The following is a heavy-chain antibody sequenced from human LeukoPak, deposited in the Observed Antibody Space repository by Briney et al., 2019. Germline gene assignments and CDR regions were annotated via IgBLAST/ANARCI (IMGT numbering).Heavy chain of an antibody. CDR3: AKVRGVIPYYYYYMDV. V-gene: IGHV4-59*01. J-gene: IGHJ6*03. CDR2: IYYSGST. D-gene: IGHD3-10*01. CDR1: GGSISSYY. Sequence: SETLSLTCTVSGGSISSYYWSWIRQPPGKGLEWIGYIYYSGSTNYNPSLKSRVTISVDTSKNQFSLKLSAVTAADTAVYYCAKVRGVIPYYYYYMDVWGKGTTVTVSS.